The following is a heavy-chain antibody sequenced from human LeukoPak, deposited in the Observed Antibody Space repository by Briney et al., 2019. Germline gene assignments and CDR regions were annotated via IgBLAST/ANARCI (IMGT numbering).Heavy chain of an antibody. D-gene: IGHD2-2*01. V-gene: IGHV1-18*01. Sequence: ASVKVSCKASGYTFTSYGISWVRQAPGQGLEWMGWISAYNGNTNYAQKLQGRVTMTTDTSTSTAYMELRSLRSDDTAVYYCARGDSPCSSTSCYPHDAFDIWGQRTMVTVSS. CDR3: ARGDSPCSSTSCYPHDAFDI. CDR2: ISAYNGNT. J-gene: IGHJ3*02. CDR1: GYTFTSYG.